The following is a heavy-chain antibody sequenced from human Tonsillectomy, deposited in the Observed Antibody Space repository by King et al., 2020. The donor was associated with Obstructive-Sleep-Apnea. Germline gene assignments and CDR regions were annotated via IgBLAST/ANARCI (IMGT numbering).Heavy chain of an antibody. CDR2: IWYDGSNK. J-gene: IGHJ4*02. V-gene: IGHV3-33*01. D-gene: IGHD6-19*01. Sequence: VQLVESGGGVVQPGRSLRLSCAASGFTFSSYGMHWVRQAPGKGLEWVAVIWYDGSNKYYAESVKGRFTISRDNSKNTLYLQMNSLRAEDTAVYYCASSPGAGFDYWGQGTLVTVSS. CDR1: GFTFSSYG. CDR3: ASSPGAGFDY.